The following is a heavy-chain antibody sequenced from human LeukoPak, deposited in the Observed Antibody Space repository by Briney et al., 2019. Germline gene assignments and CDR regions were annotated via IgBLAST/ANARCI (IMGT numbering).Heavy chain of an antibody. CDR1: GASITTYY. Sequence: SETLSLTCTVSGASITTYYWSWIRQPPGKGLEWIGNIYYSGNSNYNPSLKSRVTISVDTSKNQFSLKLSSVTAADTAVYYCAREGIAADGWFDPWGQGTLVTVSS. CDR2: IYYSGNS. J-gene: IGHJ5*02. CDR3: AREGIAADGWFDP. V-gene: IGHV4-59*12. D-gene: IGHD6-25*01.